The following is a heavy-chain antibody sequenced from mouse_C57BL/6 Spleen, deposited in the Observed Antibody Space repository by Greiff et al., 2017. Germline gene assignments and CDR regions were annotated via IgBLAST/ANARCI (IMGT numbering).Heavy chain of an antibody. D-gene: IGHD2-5*01. CDR3: ARSLYYSNPEGFAY. V-gene: IGHV1-59*01. CDR2: IDPSDSYT. CDR1: GYTFTSYW. Sequence: VKLQQPGAELVRPGTSVKLSCKASGYTFTSYWMHWVKQRPGQGLEWIGVIDPSDSYTNYNQKFKGKATLTVDTSSSTAYMQLSSLTSEDSAVYYCARSLYYSNPEGFAYWGQGTLVTVSA. J-gene: IGHJ3*01.